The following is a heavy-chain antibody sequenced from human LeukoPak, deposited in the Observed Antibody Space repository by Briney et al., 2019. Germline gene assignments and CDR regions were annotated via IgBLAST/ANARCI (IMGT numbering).Heavy chain of an antibody. D-gene: IGHD1-26*01. Sequence: ASVKASCKASGYTFTSYAMHWVRQAPGQRLEWMGWINAGNGNTKYSQKFQGRVTITRDTSASTAYMELSSLRSEDTAVYYCARDPKAVGEHPGDYWGQGTLVTVSS. J-gene: IGHJ4*02. CDR3: ARDPKAVGEHPGDY. V-gene: IGHV1-3*01. CDR2: INAGNGNT. CDR1: GYTFTSYA.